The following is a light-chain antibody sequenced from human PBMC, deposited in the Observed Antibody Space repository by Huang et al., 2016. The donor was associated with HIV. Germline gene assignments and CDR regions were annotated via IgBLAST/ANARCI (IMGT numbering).Light chain of an antibody. V-gene: IGKV1-39*01. CDR3: QQTYSAPVT. CDR2: SST. CDR1: QRISSH. Sequence: DIQVTQSPSSLSASVGDRVTITCRTSQRISSHLSWYQQKIGKGPKLLIYSSTGLQSGVPSRFTGSGSGTDFTLTINSLQPEDFVTYYCQQTYSAPVTFGGGTRVEIK. J-gene: IGKJ4*01.